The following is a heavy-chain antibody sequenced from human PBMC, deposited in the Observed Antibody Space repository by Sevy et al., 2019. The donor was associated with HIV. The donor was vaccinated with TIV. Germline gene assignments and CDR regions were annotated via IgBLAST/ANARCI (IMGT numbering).Heavy chain of an antibody. Sequence: ASVKVSCKASGYTITTYHMHWVRQAPGQGLEWMGIINPSGGDTDYAQKFQGRVTLTRDTSTSTVHMELSGLKSEDTAVYYCAREKWFKFFDYWGQGTLVTVSS. V-gene: IGHV1-46*01. J-gene: IGHJ4*02. CDR2: INPSGGDT. D-gene: IGHD3-10*01. CDR1: GYTITTYH. CDR3: AREKWFKFFDY.